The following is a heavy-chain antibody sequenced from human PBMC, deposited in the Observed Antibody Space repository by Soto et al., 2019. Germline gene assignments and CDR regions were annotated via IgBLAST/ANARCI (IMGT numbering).Heavy chain of an antibody. CDR1: GFSLNDARVG. J-gene: IGHJ4*02. D-gene: IGHD3-16*02. V-gene: IGHV2-26*01. CDR3: ARIQDHVWGSYPYDV. CDR2: IFSNDEK. Sequence: SGPTLVNPTETLTLTCTVSGFSLNDARVGVSWIRQSPGRALEWLAHIFSNDEKSYSTSLFNRLTISKDTSKSQVVLTMTNMGPVDTATYFCARIQDHVWGSYPYDVWGQGSLVTSPQ.